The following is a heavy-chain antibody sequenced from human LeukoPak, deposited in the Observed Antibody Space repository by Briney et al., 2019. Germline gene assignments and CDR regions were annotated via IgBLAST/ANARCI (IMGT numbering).Heavy chain of an antibody. CDR1: GYSISSGYY. CDR2: IYHSGST. V-gene: IGHV4-38-2*02. J-gene: IGHJ4*02. CDR3: ARDKGSMIVLIDY. Sequence: SETLSLTCTVSGYSISSGYYWGWIRPPPGKGLEWIGSIYHSGSTYYNPSLKSRVTISVDTAKNQVSLKLSSVTAADTAVYYCARDKGSMIVLIDYWGQGTLVTVSS. D-gene: IGHD3-22*01.